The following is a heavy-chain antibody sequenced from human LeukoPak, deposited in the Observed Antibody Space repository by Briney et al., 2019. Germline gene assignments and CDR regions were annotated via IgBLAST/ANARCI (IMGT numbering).Heavy chain of an antibody. CDR3: ARSVSTGVVAAAFDY. CDR2: IIPIFGTA. D-gene: IGHD2-15*01. Sequence: SVKVSRKASGGTFSSYAISWVRQAPGQGLEWMGGIIPIFGTANYAQKFQGRVTITADESTSTAYMELSSLRSEDTAVYYCARSVSTGVVAAAFDYWGQGTLVTVSS. J-gene: IGHJ4*02. V-gene: IGHV1-69*13. CDR1: GGTFSSYA.